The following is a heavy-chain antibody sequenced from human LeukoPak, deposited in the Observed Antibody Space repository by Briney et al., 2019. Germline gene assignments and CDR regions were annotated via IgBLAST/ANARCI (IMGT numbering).Heavy chain of an antibody. D-gene: IGHD3-22*01. CDR1: GFTLSSYA. CDR2: ISGSGGST. J-gene: IGHJ4*02. V-gene: IGHV3-23*01. Sequence: GGPLRLSCAASGFTLSSYAMSWVRQAPGKGLEWVSAISGSGGSTYCADSVKGRFTISRDNSKNTLYLQMNSLRAEDTAVYYCAKPRYYYDSSGRRPDYWGQGTLVTVSS. CDR3: AKPRYYYDSSGRRPDY.